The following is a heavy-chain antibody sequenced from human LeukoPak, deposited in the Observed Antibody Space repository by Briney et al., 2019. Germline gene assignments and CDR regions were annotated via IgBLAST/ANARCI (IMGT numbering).Heavy chain of an antibody. D-gene: IGHD1-26*01. V-gene: IGHV3-21*01. CDR2: ISSSGSYI. CDR3: ARGGHDGTYYLSY. J-gene: IGHJ4*02. Sequence: GESLRLSCAASGFTFSRNSMNWVRQAPGKGLEWVSSISSSGSYIYYADSVKGRFTVSRDNAKNSLSLQMNSLRAEDTAVYYCARGGHDGTYYLSYWGQGTLVTVSP. CDR1: GFTFSRNS.